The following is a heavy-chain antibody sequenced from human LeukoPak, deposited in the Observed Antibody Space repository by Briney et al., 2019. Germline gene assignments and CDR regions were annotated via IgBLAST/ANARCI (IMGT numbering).Heavy chain of an antibody. CDR1: GYTFTNYH. Sequence: GASVKVSCKSSGYTFTNYHINWVRQASGQGLEWMTWINPDTGDKGYARKFQDRVTITTDTSISTAYMELSSLSSEDTAVYFCARTTSMIASGYDYWGQGTLVTVSS. J-gene: IGHJ4*02. CDR2: INPDTGDK. V-gene: IGHV1-8*03. CDR3: ARTTSMIASGYDY. D-gene: IGHD3-16*01.